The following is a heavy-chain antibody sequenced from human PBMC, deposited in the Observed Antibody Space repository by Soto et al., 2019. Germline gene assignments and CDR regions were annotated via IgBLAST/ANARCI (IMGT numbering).Heavy chain of an antibody. CDR1: GFTALSYA. CDR3: AREVKGVTSFDY. V-gene: IGHV1-3*01. Sequence: QVRLIQSGPEMMQPGASVRVSCTASGFTALSYAFHWVRQAPGHGPEWLGWLNGGVDGTSYSQRLQGRVTISRDTSANTVYLEVNSLTSEDTAVYYCAREVKGVTSFDYWGQGTLVTVSS. J-gene: IGHJ4*02. D-gene: IGHD3-10*01. CDR2: LNGGVDGT.